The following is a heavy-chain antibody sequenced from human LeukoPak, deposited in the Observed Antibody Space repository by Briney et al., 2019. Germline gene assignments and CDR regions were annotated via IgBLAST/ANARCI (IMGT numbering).Heavy chain of an antibody. CDR3: ATAEGVVPAAVH. D-gene: IGHD2-2*01. V-gene: IGHV1-24*01. J-gene: IGHJ4*02. CDR2: FDPEDGET. CDR1: GYTLTELS. Sequence: ASVKLSCKVSGYTLTELSMHWVRQAPGKGLEWMGGFDPEDGETIYAQKFQGRVTMTEDTSTDTAYMELSSLRSEDTAVYYCATAEGVVPAAVHWGQGTLVTVSS.